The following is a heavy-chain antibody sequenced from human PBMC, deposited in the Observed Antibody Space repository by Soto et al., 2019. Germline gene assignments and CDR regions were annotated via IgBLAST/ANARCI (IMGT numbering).Heavy chain of an antibody. CDR2: IKQDGSEK. J-gene: IGHJ1*01. V-gene: IGHV3-7*03. Sequence: GGSLRLSCAASGFTFSSYWMSWVRQAPGKGLEWVANIKQDGSEKYYVDSVKGRFTISRDNAENSLYLQMNSLRAEDTAVYYCARDGGSYHTGYFQHWGQGTLVTVSS. CDR1: GFTFSSYW. D-gene: IGHD1-26*01. CDR3: ARDGGSYHTGYFQH.